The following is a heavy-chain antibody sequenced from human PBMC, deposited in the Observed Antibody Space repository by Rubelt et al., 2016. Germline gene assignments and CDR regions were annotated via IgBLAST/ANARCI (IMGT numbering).Heavy chain of an antibody. CDR2: FHFGGST. CDR1: GGSISSSRTYY. CDR3: AGYDVEWGNDMDV. D-gene: IGHD5-12*01. Sequence: QLQLQESGPGLVKPSETLSLTCTVSGGSISSSRTYYWGWVRQPPGKGLQWIGNFHFGGSTDYNPSLKGRVSISVDTSKTQFSLKLSSVTAPDTAVYYWAGYDVEWGNDMDVWGQGTTVTVSS. J-gene: IGHJ6*02. V-gene: IGHV4-39*01.